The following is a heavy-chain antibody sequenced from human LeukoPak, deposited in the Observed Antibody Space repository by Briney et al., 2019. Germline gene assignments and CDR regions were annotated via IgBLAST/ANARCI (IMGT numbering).Heavy chain of an antibody. J-gene: IGHJ6*02. D-gene: IGHD2-2*01. CDR1: GGSFSGYY. Sequence: SETLSLTCAVYGGSFSGYYCSWIRQPPGKGLEWIGEINHSGSTNYNPSLKSRVTISVDTSKNQFSLKLSSVTAADTAVYYCARGEVVPAAPYYYYYGMDVWGQGTTVTVSS. CDR3: ARGEVVPAAPYYYYYGMDV. V-gene: IGHV4-34*01. CDR2: INHSGST.